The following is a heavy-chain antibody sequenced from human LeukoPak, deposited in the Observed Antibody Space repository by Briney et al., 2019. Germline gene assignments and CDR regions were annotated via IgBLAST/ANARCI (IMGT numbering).Heavy chain of an antibody. CDR3: ARSTQPRAAAANY. Sequence: ASVKVSCKASGYTFTSYVMHWVRQAPRQRLEWMGRINAGNGNTKYSQKFQGRVTITRDTSASTAYMELSSLRSEDTAVYYCARSTQPRAAAANYWGQGTLVTVSS. V-gene: IGHV1-3*01. CDR2: INAGNGNT. CDR1: GYTFTSYV. J-gene: IGHJ4*02. D-gene: IGHD6-13*01.